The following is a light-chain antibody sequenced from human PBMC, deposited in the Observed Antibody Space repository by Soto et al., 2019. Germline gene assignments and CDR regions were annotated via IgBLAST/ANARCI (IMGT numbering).Light chain of an antibody. J-gene: IGKJ4*01. Sequence: DIHMTQSPSTLSASVGDSVAITCRASQTLTGWLAWYQQKPGKAPKLLISKASNLESGVPSRFSGSGSGTDFTLTIISLQPADCASYFCPQYTTYPLTFGGGTKVEI. CDR1: QTLTGW. CDR2: KAS. CDR3: PQYTTYPLT. V-gene: IGKV1-5*03.